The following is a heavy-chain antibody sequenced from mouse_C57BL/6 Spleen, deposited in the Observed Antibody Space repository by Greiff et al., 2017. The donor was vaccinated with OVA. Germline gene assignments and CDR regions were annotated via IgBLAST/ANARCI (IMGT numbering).Heavy chain of an antibody. J-gene: IGHJ4*01. CDR3: ARVYGRRDYAMDY. Sequence: QVQLQQPGAELVKPGASVKLSCKASGYTFTSYWMQWVKQRPGQGLEWIGEIDPSDSYTNYNQKFKGKATLTVDTSSSTAYMQRSSLTSEDSAVYYCARVYGRRDYAMDYWGQGTSVTVSS. CDR2: IDPSDSYT. D-gene: IGHD1-1*01. CDR1: GYTFTSYW. V-gene: IGHV1-50*01.